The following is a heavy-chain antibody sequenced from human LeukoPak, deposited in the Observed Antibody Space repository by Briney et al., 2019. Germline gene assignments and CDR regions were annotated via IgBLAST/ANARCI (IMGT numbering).Heavy chain of an antibody. J-gene: IGHJ4*02. Sequence: PGGTLRLSCAASGFTFSSYNMNWVRQAPGKGLEWLSYISSRGSAIYYADSVKGRFSISRDNTKNSLYLQINSLRDEDTAVYNCARDYAYGFDTWGQGTLVTVSS. CDR2: ISSRGSAI. CDR3: ARDYAYGFDT. V-gene: IGHV3-48*02. D-gene: IGHD2-2*01. CDR1: GFTFSSYN.